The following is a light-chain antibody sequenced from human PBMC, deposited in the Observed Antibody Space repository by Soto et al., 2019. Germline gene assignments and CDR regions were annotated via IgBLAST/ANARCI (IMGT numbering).Light chain of an antibody. J-gene: IGKJ1*01. CDR3: QQHSNWPRT. CDR1: QSVCNY. V-gene: IGKV3-11*01. Sequence: EIVMTQSPATLSSSPGERATLSCRASQSVCNYLAWFQQKPGQAPRLLIYDASKRATGVPARFSGSGSGPDFTLTISSLEPEDFAVYYCQQHSNWPRTFGQGTKVEIK. CDR2: DAS.